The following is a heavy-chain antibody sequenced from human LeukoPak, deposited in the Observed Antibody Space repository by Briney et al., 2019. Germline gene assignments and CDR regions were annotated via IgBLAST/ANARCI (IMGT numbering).Heavy chain of an antibody. V-gene: IGHV4-4*07. CDR1: GGSISSYD. CDR3: ARGPALARRDGYKLNYYYYYMDV. J-gene: IGHJ6*03. Sequence: SETLSLTCTVSGGSISSYDWSWIRQAAGKGLEWIGRIYTDGSTNYNPSLKSLVTMSVDTSKNQFSLKLSSVTAADTAVYYCARGPALARRDGYKLNYYYYYMDVWGKGTTVTISS. D-gene: IGHD5-24*01. CDR2: IYTDGST.